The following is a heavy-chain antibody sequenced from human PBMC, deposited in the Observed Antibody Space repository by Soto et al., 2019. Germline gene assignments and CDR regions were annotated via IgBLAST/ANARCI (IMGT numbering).Heavy chain of an antibody. J-gene: IGHJ4*02. CDR2: ILHGGST. CDR1: DGSFIGYY. V-gene: IGHV4-34*12. CDR3: ARPHYDSNTFYSFFDY. D-gene: IGHD3-22*01. Sequence: SATLSLTGAVYDGSFIGYYWSWIRQPPGKGLEWIGEILHGGSTNYSPSLKSRVTISVDTSKNQFSLELSSVTAADTAVYFCARPHYDSNTFYSFFDYWGQGTLVTVSS.